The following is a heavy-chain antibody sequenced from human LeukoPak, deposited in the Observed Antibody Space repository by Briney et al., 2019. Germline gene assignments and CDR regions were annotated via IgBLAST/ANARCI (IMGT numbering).Heavy chain of an antibody. CDR1: GYTFTTYG. CDR3: ARVKRPGFSGYAGFDY. D-gene: IGHD5-12*01. CDR2: ISPYNGNT. J-gene: IGHJ4*02. V-gene: IGHV1-18*01. Sequence: ASVKVSCKPSGYTFTTYGITWVRQAPGQGLEWMGWISPYNGNTNYAQKFQGRVTMTTDTSTNTAYMELRSLISDDTAVYYCARVKRPGFSGYAGFDYWGQGTPVTVSS.